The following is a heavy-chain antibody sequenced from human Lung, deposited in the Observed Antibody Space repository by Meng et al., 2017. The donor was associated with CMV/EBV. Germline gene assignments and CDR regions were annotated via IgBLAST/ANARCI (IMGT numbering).Heavy chain of an antibody. V-gene: IGHV3-21*01. CDR3: ARSWDGMDV. Sequence: GGSLRLSCAASGFTFSAYAMNWVRQAPGKGLEWVTSISTTSTYIYYADSVKGRLTISRDNAQNSVYLQMNSLSAEDTGVYYCARSWDGMDVWGQGTTVTVSS. J-gene: IGHJ6*02. D-gene: IGHD6-13*01. CDR1: GFTFSAYA. CDR2: ISTTSTYI.